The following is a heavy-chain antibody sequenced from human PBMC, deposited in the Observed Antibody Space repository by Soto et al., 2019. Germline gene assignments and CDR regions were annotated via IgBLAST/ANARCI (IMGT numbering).Heavy chain of an antibody. CDR3: ARDCGGDCHSVFPHYYYYSGMDV. V-gene: IGHV1-69*01. CDR1: GGTFSSYA. Sequence: QVQLVQSGAEVKKPGSSVKVSCKASGGTFSSYAISWVRQAPGQGLEWMGGIIPIFGTANYAQKFQGRVTITADESTSTAYMELSSLRSEDTAVYYCARDCGGDCHSVFPHYYYYSGMDVWGQGTTVTVSS. J-gene: IGHJ6*02. D-gene: IGHD2-21*02. CDR2: IIPIFGTA.